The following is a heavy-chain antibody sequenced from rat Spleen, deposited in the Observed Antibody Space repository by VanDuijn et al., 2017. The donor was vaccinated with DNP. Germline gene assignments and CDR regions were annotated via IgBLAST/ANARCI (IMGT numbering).Heavy chain of an antibody. CDR2: INKDSSVI. J-gene: IGHJ2*01. CDR3: VREELGGDY. Sequence: EVKLVESGGGLVQPGRSMKLSCAASGFNFNEYWMGWVRQAPGKGLEWIAEINKDSSVIKYIPSLKDKITISRDNAQNILYLQMNKLGCEDTAIFFCVREELGGDYWGQGVMVTVSS. D-gene: IGHD4-3*01. V-gene: IGHV4-2*01. CDR1: GFNFNEYW.